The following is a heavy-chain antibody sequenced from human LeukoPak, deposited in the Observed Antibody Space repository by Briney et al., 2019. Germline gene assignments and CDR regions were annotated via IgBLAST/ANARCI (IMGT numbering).Heavy chain of an antibody. D-gene: IGHD2-2*01. V-gene: IGHV4-39*07. Sequence: PSETLSLTCAVSGGSISSYYWSWIRQPPGKGLEWIGSIYYSGSTYYNPSLKSRVTISVDTSKNQFSLKLSSVTAADTAVYYCARGYIVVPAAGGAFEIWGQGTLVTVSS. CDR2: IYYSGST. CDR3: ARGYIVVPAAGGAFEI. J-gene: IGHJ4*02. CDR1: GGSISSYY.